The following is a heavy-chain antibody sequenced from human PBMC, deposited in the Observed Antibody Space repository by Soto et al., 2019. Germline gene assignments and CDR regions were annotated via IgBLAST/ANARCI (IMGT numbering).Heavy chain of an antibody. J-gene: IGHJ4*02. CDR1: GCTFSSYG. D-gene: IGHD6-19*01. CDR2: ISYDGSNK. Sequence: GGSLRLSCAASGCTFSSYGMHWVRQAPGKGLEWVAVISYDGSNKYYADSVKGRFTISRDNSKNTLYLQMNSLRAEDTAVYYCAKDPGNSGWIFDYWGQGTLVTVSS. V-gene: IGHV3-30*18. CDR3: AKDPGNSGWIFDY.